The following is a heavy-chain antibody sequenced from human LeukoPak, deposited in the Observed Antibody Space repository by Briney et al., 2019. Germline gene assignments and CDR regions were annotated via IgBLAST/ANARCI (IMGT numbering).Heavy chain of an antibody. CDR2: VYHSGDN. D-gene: IGHD3-10*01. V-gene: IGHV4-4*02. CDR3: ARGEGYGSETVHFDY. Sequence: GSLTLSCVASGFIFEMNTMNWVRQAPWKGLAWIGEVYHSGDNNYSPSLRSRVTISADRSTNQFSLRLNSVAAADTAVFYCARGEGYGSETVHFDYWGRGILVTVSS. J-gene: IGHJ4*02. CDR1: GFIFEMNT.